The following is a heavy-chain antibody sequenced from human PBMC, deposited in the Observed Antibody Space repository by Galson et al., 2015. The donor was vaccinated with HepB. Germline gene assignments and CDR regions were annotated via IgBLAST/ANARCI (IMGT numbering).Heavy chain of an antibody. Sequence: SLRLSCAGSGFIFEDYTMHWVRQAPGKGPEWVSGINWDSQNIGYADSVKGRFTISRDNAKNSLFLQMTSLRTEDAAVYYCAVQGGEKWGPGTLVTVSS. CDR2: INWDSQNI. J-gene: IGHJ4*02. CDR3: AVQGGEK. D-gene: IGHD2-21*01. CDR1: GFIFEDYT. V-gene: IGHV3-9*01.